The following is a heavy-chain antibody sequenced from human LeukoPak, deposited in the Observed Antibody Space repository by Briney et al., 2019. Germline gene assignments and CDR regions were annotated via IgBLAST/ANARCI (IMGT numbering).Heavy chain of an antibody. D-gene: IGHD2-2*01. CDR3: ARGIVVVPAAMRWWFDP. J-gene: IGHJ5*02. CDR1: GYTFTGYY. V-gene: IGHV1-2*02. CDR2: INPNSGGT. Sequence: GASVKVSCKASGYTFTGYYMHWVRQAPGQGLEWMGWINPNSGGTNYAQKFQGRVTMTRDTSISTAYMELSRLRPDDTAVYYCARGIVVVPAAMRWWFDPWGQGTLVTVSS.